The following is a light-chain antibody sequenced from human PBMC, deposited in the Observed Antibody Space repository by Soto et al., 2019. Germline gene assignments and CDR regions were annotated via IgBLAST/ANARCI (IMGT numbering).Light chain of an antibody. CDR3: QQYDNSPYT. V-gene: IGKV3-20*01. CDR2: AAS. Sequence: EIVLTQSPGTLSLSPGERATLSCRASQSVSSTYLSWYQQKPGQAPRLLIYAASSRETGIPDTLSGSGSGTDFTLTISRLEPEDFAVYYCQQYDNSPYTFGQGTKLEIK. CDR1: QSVSSTY. J-gene: IGKJ2*01.